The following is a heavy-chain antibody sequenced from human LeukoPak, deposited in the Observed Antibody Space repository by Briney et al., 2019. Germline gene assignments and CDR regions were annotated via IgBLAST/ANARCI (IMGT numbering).Heavy chain of an antibody. J-gene: IGHJ6*03. D-gene: IGHD6-13*01. CDR2: ISYDGTNK. V-gene: IGHV3-30*03. CDR1: GFTFNNFD. CDR3: ARGPGFSSAGTYYYYYMDV. Sequence: PGGSLRLSCAASGFTFNNFDMHWVRQAPGKGLEWVALISYDGTNKYYADSVKGRFTISRDNSKNALYLQMNSLRAEDTAVYYCARGPGFSSAGTYYYYYMDVWGKGTTVTVSS.